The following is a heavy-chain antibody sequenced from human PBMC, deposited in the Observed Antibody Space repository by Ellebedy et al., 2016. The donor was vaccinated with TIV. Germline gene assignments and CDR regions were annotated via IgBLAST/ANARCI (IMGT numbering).Heavy chain of an antibody. J-gene: IGHJ4*02. D-gene: IGHD3-10*01. Sequence: SETLSLTCTVSGDSISSNYWSWIRQSPGKALEWIGHVSYSGTTNYNPSLKSRVTMSVDTSNNHFSLKLKSVTAADTAVYFCARLRTYGSGSYYVEYWGQGTQVTVSS. CDR1: GDSISSNY. CDR2: VSYSGTT. V-gene: IGHV4-59*01. CDR3: ARLRTYGSGSYYVEY.